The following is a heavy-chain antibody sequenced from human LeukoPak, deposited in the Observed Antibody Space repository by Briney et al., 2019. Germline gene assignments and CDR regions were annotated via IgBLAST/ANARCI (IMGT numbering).Heavy chain of an antibody. V-gene: IGHV1-58*01. CDR1: GFTFTSSA. CDR2: IVVGSGNT. CDR3: ARDYYGSGSPFDY. Sequence: SVKVSCKASGFTFTSSAVQWMRQARGQRLEWIGWIVVGSGNTNYAQKFQGRVTITADESTSTAYMELSSLRSEDTAVYYCARDYYGSGSPFDYWGQGTLVTVSS. D-gene: IGHD3-10*01. J-gene: IGHJ4*02.